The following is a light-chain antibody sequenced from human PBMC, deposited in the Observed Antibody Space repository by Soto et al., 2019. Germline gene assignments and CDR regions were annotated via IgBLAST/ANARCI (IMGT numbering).Light chain of an antibody. Sequence: EIVLTQSPGTLSLSPGERATLSCRAIQSVSSSYLAWYQQKPGQAPRLLIYDASKRATGIPARFSGSGSGTDFTLTISSLEPEDFAIYYCQQRSNWPPITFGQGTRLEIK. V-gene: IGKV3D-20*02. CDR3: QQRSNWPPIT. CDR2: DAS. J-gene: IGKJ5*01. CDR1: QSVSSSY.